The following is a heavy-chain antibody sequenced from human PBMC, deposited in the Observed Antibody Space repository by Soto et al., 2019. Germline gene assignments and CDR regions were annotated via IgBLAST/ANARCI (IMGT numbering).Heavy chain of an antibody. D-gene: IGHD6-6*01. CDR1: GFTFSSYW. V-gene: IGHV3-7*01. J-gene: IGHJ4*02. Sequence: GGSLRLSCAASGFTFSSYWMSWVRQAPGKGLEWVANIKQDGSEKYYVDSVKGRFTISRDNAKNSLYLQMNSLRAEDTAVYYCARNQSGSIRTPYSSSSEYWGQGTLVTV. CDR3: ARNQSGSIRTPYSSSSEY. CDR2: IKQDGSEK.